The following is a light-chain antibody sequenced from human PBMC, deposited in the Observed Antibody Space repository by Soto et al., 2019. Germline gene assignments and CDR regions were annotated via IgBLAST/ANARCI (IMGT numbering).Light chain of an antibody. J-gene: IGKJ5*01. CDR3: QQSYSPPPIT. CDR1: QSIARY. CDR2: DAS. V-gene: IGKV1-39*01. Sequence: DIQMTQSPSSLSASVGDRVTITCRASQSIARYLNWYQQKPGQAPKLLIYDASTMRSGVPSKFSGSGFGTDFTLTISSLQTEDFSTYYCQQSYSPPPITFGQGTRLEIK.